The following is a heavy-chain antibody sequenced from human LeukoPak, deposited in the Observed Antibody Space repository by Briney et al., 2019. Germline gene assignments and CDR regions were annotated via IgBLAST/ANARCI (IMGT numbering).Heavy chain of an antibody. CDR3: ARHPDFGSSYDWYFDL. D-gene: IGHD3-16*01. J-gene: IGHJ2*01. V-gene: IGHV3-21*06. CDR2: ISAGSNSK. Sequence: GGSPRLSCAASEFTFSDYSMSWVRQAPGKGLEWISSISAGSNSKSYAGSLEGRLTISRDNAKNSLYLQMYNLKPEDTAVYYCARHPDFGSSYDWYFDLWGRGSLVIVS. CDR1: EFTFSDYS.